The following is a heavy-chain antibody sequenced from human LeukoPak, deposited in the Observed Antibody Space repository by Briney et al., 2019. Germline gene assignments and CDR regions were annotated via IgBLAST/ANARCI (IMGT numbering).Heavy chain of an antibody. CDR1: GFTVSSNS. Sequence: GGSLRLSCAASGFTVSSNSMSWVRQTPGKGLEWVSVIYYGGSTFYADSVQGRVSMSRDNSKNILYLQINNLRAEVSAVYYCARVAKDCGGDCFSDYWGQGTLVTVSS. J-gene: IGHJ4*02. V-gene: IGHV3-66*01. CDR3: ARVAKDCGGDCFSDY. D-gene: IGHD2-21*02. CDR2: IYYGGST.